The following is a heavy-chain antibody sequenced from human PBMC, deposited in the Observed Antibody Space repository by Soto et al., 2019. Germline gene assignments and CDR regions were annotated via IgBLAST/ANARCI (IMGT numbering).Heavy chain of an antibody. CDR2: IAYDGSNE. V-gene: IGHV3-30*03. CDR3: GRDGGVLGSGWYDDIDY. Sequence: QVQLVESGGGVVQPGRSLRLSCEASGFTFSNYDMHWVRQAPGKGLEWVAVIAYDGSNEYYADSVQGRFTISRDNAKDTLYLQMNSLRAEDTALYYCGRDGGVLGSGWYDDIDYWGQGTRVTVSS. J-gene: IGHJ4*02. D-gene: IGHD6-19*01. CDR1: GFTFSNYD.